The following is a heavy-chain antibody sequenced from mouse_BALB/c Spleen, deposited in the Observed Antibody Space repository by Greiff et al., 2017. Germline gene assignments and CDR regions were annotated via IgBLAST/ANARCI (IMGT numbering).Heavy chain of an antibody. Sequence: QVQLQQSGPQLVRPGASVKISCKASGYSFTSYWMHWVKQRPGQGLEWIGMIDPSDSETRLNQKFKDKATLTVDKSSSTAYMQLSSPTSEDSAVYYCARGMITTGFAYWGQGTLVTVSA. J-gene: IGHJ3*01. V-gene: IGHV1S127*01. CDR3: ARGMITTGFAY. CDR2: IDPSDSET. D-gene: IGHD2-4*01. CDR1: GYSFTSYW.